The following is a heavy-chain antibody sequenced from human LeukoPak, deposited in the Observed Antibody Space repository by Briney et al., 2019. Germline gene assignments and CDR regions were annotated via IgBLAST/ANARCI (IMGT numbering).Heavy chain of an antibody. V-gene: IGHV4-39*01. Sequence: PSETLSLTCTVSGGSISSSSYYWGQIRQPPGKGLEWIGSIYHSGSTYYNPSLKSRVTISVDTSKNQFSLKLSSVTAADTAVYYCARQGDPNYGDAIDYWGQGTLVTVSS. CDR2: IYHSGST. CDR1: GGSISSSSYY. J-gene: IGHJ4*02. D-gene: IGHD4-17*01. CDR3: ARQGDPNYGDAIDY.